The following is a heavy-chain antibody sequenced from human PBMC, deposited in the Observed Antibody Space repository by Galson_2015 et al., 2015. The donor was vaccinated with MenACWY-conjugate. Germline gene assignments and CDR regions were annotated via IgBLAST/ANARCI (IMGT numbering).Heavy chain of an antibody. V-gene: IGHV3-64*02. J-gene: IGHJ4*02. CDR2: ISTYGGST. CDR1: GFIFPHYD. Sequence: LRLSCAGSGFIFPHYDMHWVRQAPGKGLEYVSAISTYGGSTYYADSVKGSFTISRDNSKNMLFLQMGSLRVEDTAVYYCARKDGATYGYNDYWGQGTLVIVSS. D-gene: IGHD5-18*01. CDR3: ARKDGATYGYNDY.